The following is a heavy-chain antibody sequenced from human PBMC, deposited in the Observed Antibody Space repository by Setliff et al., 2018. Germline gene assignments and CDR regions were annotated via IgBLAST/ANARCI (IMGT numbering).Heavy chain of an antibody. D-gene: IGHD2-15*01. J-gene: IGHJ4*02. V-gene: IGHV1-69*05. CDR3: ARSGGRCSGGSCPSGEY. CDR1: GGTFSSYA. CDR2: IIPIFGTA. Sequence: GASVKVSCKASGGTFSSYAISWVRQAPGQGLEWMGGIIPIFGTANYAQKFQVRVTITTDESTSTAYMELSSLRSEDTTVYYCARSGGRCSGGSCPSGEYWGQGTLVTVSS.